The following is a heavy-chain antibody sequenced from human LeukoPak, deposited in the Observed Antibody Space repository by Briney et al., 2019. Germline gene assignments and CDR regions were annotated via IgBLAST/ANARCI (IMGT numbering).Heavy chain of an antibody. CDR2: IIPIFGTA. J-gene: IGHJ4*02. D-gene: IGHD5-18*01. V-gene: IGHV1-69*05. CDR1: GGTFSSYA. CDR3: ARDHSSGFDY. Sequence: SVKVSCKASGGTFSSYAISWVRQAPGQGLEWMGRIIPIFGTANYAQKFQGRVTITTDESTSTAYMELSSLRSEDTPVYYCARDHSSGFDYWGQGTLVTVSS.